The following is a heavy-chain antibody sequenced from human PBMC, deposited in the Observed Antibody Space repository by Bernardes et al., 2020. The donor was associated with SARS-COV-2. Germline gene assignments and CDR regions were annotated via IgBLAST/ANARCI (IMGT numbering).Heavy chain of an antibody. CDR1: RFTFGNYT. J-gene: IGHJ4*02. D-gene: IGHD3-22*01. CDR3: ARRGSGSGGYVGRSIDS. V-gene: IGHV3-21*01. CDR2: ISSGANYI. Sequence: GGSLRLSCAASRFTFGNYTLHWVRQAPGKGLEWVSSISSGANYIYYADSVKGRFVISRDNTKNTVFLQMTTLRVEDTAVYYCARRGSGSGGYVGRSIDSWSQGAMVTVSS.